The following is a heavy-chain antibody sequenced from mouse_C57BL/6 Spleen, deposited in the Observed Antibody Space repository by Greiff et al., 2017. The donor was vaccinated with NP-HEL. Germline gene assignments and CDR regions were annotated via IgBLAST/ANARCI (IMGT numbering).Heavy chain of an antibody. Sequence: VHVKQSGTVLARPGASVKMSCKTSGYTFTSYWMHWVKQRPGQGLEWIGAIYPGNSDTSYNQKFKGKAKLTAVTSASTAYMELSSLTNEDSAVYYCTRIYDGYYGDAMDYWGQGTSVTVSS. V-gene: IGHV1-5*01. D-gene: IGHD2-3*01. J-gene: IGHJ4*01. CDR3: TRIYDGYYGDAMDY. CDR2: IYPGNSDT. CDR1: GYTFTSYW.